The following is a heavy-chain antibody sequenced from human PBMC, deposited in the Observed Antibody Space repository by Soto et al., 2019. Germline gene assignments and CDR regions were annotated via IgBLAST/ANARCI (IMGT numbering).Heavy chain of an antibody. V-gene: IGHV3-21*01. Sequence: PGGSLRLSCAASGFTFSSYSMNWVRQAPGKGLEWVSSISSSSSYIYYADSVKGRFTISRDNAKNSLYLQMNSLRAEDTAVYYCARDSIRDFWSGPSGMDVWGQGTTVTVSS. D-gene: IGHD3-3*01. CDR1: GFTFSSYS. J-gene: IGHJ6*02. CDR2: ISSSSSYI. CDR3: ARDSIRDFWSGPSGMDV.